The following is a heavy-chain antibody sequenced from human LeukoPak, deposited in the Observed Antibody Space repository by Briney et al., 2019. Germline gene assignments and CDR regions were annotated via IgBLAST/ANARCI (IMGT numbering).Heavy chain of an antibody. CDR2: IYYSGST. CDR1: GGSISSYY. D-gene: IGHD3-10*01. V-gene: IGHV4-59*12. Sequence: SETLSLTCTVSGGSISSYYWSWIRQPPGKGLEWIGYIYYSGSTYYNPSLKSRVTISVDTSKNQFSLKLSSVTAADTAVYYCARDIWVRGHYGMDVWGQGTTVTVSS. CDR3: ARDIWVRGHYGMDV. J-gene: IGHJ6*02.